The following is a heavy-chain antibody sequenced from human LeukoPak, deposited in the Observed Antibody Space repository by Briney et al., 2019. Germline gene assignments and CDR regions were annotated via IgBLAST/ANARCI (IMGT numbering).Heavy chain of an antibody. CDR3: ASSSQYYYDSSDLDY. V-gene: IGHV3-74*01. D-gene: IGHD3-22*01. CDR2: INSDGSST. CDR1: GFTFSSYW. J-gene: IGHJ4*02. Sequence: PGGSLRLSCAASGFTFSSYWMHWVRQAPGKGLVWVSRINSDGSSTSYADSVKGRFTISRDNAKNTLYLQMNSLRAEDTAVYYCASSSQYYYDSSDLDYWGQGTLVTVPS.